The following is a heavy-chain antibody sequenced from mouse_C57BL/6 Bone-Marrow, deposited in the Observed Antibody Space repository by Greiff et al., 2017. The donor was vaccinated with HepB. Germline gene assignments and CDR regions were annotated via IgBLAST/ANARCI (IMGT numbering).Heavy chain of an antibody. CDR1: GYTFTSYW. J-gene: IGHJ1*03. Sequence: QVQLQQPGAELVRPGSSVKLSCKASGYTFTSYWMAWVKQRPGQGLEWIGNIYPSDSETHYNQKFKDKATLTVDKSSSTAYMQLSSLTSEDSAVYYCARGYYWYFDVWGTGTTVTVSS. CDR2: IYPSDSET. V-gene: IGHV1-61*01. CDR3: ARGYYWYFDV.